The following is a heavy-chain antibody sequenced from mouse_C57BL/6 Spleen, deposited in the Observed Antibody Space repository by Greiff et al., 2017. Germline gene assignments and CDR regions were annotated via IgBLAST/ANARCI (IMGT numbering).Heavy chain of an antibody. CDR1: GYSFTGYY. D-gene: IGHD2-5*01. CDR3: ARGGAYYSNYEAY. J-gene: IGHJ3*01. V-gene: IGHV1-42*01. Sequence: VQLQQSGPELVKPGASVKISCKASGYSFTGYYMNWVKQSPEKSLEWIGEINPSTGGTTYNQKFKAKATLTVDKSSSTAYMQLKSLTSEDSAVYYCARGGAYYSNYEAYWGQGTLVTVSA. CDR2: INPSTGGT.